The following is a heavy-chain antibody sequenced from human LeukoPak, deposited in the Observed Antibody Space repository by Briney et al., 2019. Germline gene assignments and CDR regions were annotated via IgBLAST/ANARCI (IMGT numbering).Heavy chain of an antibody. Sequence: PSETLSLTCAFYGGSFTGYYWSWIRQSPGKGLEWIGEINHSGQIDYNTSLKSRVTISVDTSRNQFSLHLNSVTAADTAVYYSTRGVYGPGSHYRVWGQGTPVTVSS. CDR1: GGSFTGYY. CDR2: INHSGQI. CDR3: TRGVYGPGSHYRV. V-gene: IGHV4-34*01. J-gene: IGHJ4*02. D-gene: IGHD3-10*01.